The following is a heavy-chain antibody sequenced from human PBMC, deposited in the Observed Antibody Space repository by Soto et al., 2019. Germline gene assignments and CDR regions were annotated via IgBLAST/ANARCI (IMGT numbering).Heavy chain of an antibody. J-gene: IGHJ4*02. CDR2: IYHSGST. D-gene: IGHD2-15*01. V-gene: IGHV4-30-2*01. Sequence: SETLSLTCAGSGGSISSGGFSWNWIRQPPGKGLEWIGYIYHSGSTYNSPSLKSRVTISVDRSKNQFSLKLSSVTAADTAVYYCARGLEVIAATPQWDYWGQGTLVTVSS. CDR3: ARGLEVIAATPQWDY. CDR1: GGSISSGGFS.